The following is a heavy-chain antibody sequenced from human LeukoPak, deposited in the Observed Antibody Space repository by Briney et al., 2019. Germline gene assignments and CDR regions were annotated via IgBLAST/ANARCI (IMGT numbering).Heavy chain of an antibody. D-gene: IGHD3-9*01. V-gene: IGHV3-7*04. CDR1: GFIFNTYW. CDR3: GRDYDRTVDF. Sequence: GGSLRLSCVASGFIFNTYWMSWVRQAPGKGLEWVAILNEDGSVKLYVDSVRGRFTISRDNAKNSLHLQLSSLRVEDTAVYYCGRDYDRTVDFWGQGTLVTVSS. CDR2: LNEDGSVK. J-gene: IGHJ4*02.